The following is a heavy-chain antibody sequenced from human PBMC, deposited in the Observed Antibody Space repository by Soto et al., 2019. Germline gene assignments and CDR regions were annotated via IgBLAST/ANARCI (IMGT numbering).Heavy chain of an antibody. CDR3: ALWTFNDSFDY. CDR2: IYYSGST. D-gene: IGHD3-10*01. CDR1: GGSVRSGSYY. Sequence: QVQLQESGPGLVKPSETLSLTCTVSGGSVRSGSYYWSWIRQPPGKGLEWIGYIYYSGSTNYNPSLKSRVTISVDTSKNQFSLKLSSVTAADTAVYYCALWTFNDSFDYWGQGTLVTVSS. J-gene: IGHJ4*02. V-gene: IGHV4-61*01.